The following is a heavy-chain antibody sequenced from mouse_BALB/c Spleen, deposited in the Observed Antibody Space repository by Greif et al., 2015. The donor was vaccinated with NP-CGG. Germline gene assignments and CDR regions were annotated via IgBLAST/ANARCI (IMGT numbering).Heavy chain of an antibody. Sequence: EVKVEESGPGLVKPSQSLSLTCTVTGYSITSDYAWNWIRQFPGNKLEWMGYISYSGSTSYNPSLKSRISITRDTSKDQFFLELNSVTTEDTATYYCANLYYGNCLYAMDYWGQGTSVTVSS. V-gene: IGHV3-2*02. CDR2: ISYSGST. J-gene: IGHJ4*01. CDR1: GYSITSDYA. D-gene: IGHD2-1*01. CDR3: ANLYYGNCLYAMDY.